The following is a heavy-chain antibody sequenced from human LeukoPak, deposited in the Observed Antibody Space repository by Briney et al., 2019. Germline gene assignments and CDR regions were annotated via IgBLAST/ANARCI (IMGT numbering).Heavy chain of an antibody. V-gene: IGHV4-38-2*01. CDR2: IYHSGSA. J-gene: IGHJ3*02. CDR1: GYSISSGYY. CDR3: ARHASYYYDSSGYYFDAFDI. D-gene: IGHD3-22*01. Sequence: PSETLSLTCAVSGYSISSGYYWGWIRQPPGKGLEWIGSIYHSGSAYYNPFLKSRVTISVDASKNQFSLKLSSVTAADTAVYYCARHASYYYDSSGYYFDAFDIWGQGTMVTVSS.